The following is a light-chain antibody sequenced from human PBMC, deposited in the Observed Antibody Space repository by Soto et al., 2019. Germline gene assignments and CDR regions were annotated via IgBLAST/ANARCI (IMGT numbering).Light chain of an antibody. CDR1: QSISSW. V-gene: IGKV1-5*03. Sequence: DIRMTQSPSTLSASVGDRVTITCRASQSISSWLAWYQQKPGKAPKVLIYKASSLESGAPSRFSGSGSGTEFTLTISSLQPDDFATYYCQQYNSYPWTFGQGTKVEIK. J-gene: IGKJ1*01. CDR2: KAS. CDR3: QQYNSYPWT.